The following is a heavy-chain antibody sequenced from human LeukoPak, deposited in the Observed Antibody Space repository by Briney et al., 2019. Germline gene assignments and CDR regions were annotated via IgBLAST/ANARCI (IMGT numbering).Heavy chain of an antibody. Sequence: SVKVSCKASGFTFTISAMQWVRQARGQRLEWIGWIVVGSGNTNYAQKFQERVTITRDMSTSTAYMELSSLRSEDTAVYYCATSTGYYEVNWFDPWGQGTLVTVSS. CDR1: GFTFTISA. CDR3: ATSTGYYEVNWFDP. V-gene: IGHV1-58*02. D-gene: IGHD3-22*01. J-gene: IGHJ5*02. CDR2: IVVGSGNT.